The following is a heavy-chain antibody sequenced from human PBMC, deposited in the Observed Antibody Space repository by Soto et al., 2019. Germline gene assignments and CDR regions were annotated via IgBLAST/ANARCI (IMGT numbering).Heavy chain of an antibody. D-gene: IGHD2-2*01. J-gene: IGHJ4*03. CDR1: GDSFTSYW. CDR2: IYPYDSDT. V-gene: IGHV5-51*01. Sequence: GESLKISCKTFGDSFTSYWIGWVRQMPGKGMEWMGNIYPYDSDTRYSPSFQGQVTISADTSITTAYLQWSGLRASDTAMYFCARHLVGSTRGNFDYWGQGTLVTVSS. CDR3: ARHLVGSTRGNFDY.